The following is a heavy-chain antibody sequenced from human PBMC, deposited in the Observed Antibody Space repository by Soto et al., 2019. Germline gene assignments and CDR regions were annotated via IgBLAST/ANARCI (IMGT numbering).Heavy chain of an antibody. CDR1: GGSVSSGSYY. J-gene: IGHJ6*02. CDR2: IYYSGST. V-gene: IGHV4-61*01. CDR3: ARDTPRRYDFWSSYPRYGMDV. Sequence: PSETLSLTCTVSGGSVSSGSYYWSWIRQPPGKGLEWIGYIYYSGSTNYNPSLKSRVTISVDTSKNQFSLKLSSVTAADTAVYYCARDTPRRYDFWSSYPRYGMDVWGQGTTVTVTS. D-gene: IGHD3-3*01.